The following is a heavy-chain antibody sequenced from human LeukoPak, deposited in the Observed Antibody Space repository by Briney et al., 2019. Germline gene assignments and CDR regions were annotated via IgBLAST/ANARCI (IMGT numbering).Heavy chain of an antibody. CDR3: ARDQLYCSGGYCYFDS. CDR1: GFTFSTFA. D-gene: IGHD2-15*01. J-gene: IGHJ4*02. Sequence: GGSLRLSCAASGFTFSTFAMSWVRQAPGKGLEWVSRINGDGRSTSYADFVRGRFTISRDNAKNTLYLQVNSLRAEDTAAYYCARDQLYCSGGYCYFDSWGQGTLVTVSS. CDR2: INGDGRST. V-gene: IGHV3-74*01.